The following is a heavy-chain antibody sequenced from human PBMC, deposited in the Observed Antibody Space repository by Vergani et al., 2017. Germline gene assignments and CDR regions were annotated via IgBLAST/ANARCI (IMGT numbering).Heavy chain of an antibody. V-gene: IGHV4-34*01. D-gene: IGHD2-21*01. CDR2: INHRGST. Sequence: QVQLQQWGAGLLKPSETLSLTCAVYGGSFSGYYWSGIRQPPGKGLEGIGEINHRGSTNYNPSLESRVTMSVDTSKNQFSLQLSSVTAADTAVYYCARASHCINCYSEGPNGPGYYYMDVWGKGTTVTVSS. CDR3: ARASHCINCYSEGPNGPGYYYMDV. J-gene: IGHJ6*03. CDR1: GGSFSGYY.